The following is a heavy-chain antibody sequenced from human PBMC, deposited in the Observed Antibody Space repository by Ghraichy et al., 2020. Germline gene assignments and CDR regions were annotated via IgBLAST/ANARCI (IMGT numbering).Heavy chain of an antibody. CDR3: ARGREDDDWGGYAPPAAFDF. CDR2: INYSGTS. CDR1: GGSFSGYY. V-gene: IGHV4-34*01. Sequence: SETLSLTCAVSGGSFSGYYWAWIRQSPGKGLEWIGEINYSGTSNYNPSLKNRVSMSVDASKSHFSLNLKSLTAADTAVYYCARGREDDDWGGYAPPAAFDFWGQGKLVTVS. D-gene: IGHD3-3*01. J-gene: IGHJ4*02.